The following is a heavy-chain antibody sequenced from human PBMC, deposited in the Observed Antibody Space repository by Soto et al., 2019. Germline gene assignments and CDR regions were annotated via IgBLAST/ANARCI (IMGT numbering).Heavy chain of an antibody. CDR2: ISWNSGSI. CDR1: GFTFDDYA. Sequence: EVQLVESGGGLVQPGRSLRLSCAASGFTFDDYAMHWVRQAPGKGLEWVSGISWNSGSIGYADSVKGRFTISRDNAKNSLYLQMNSLRAEDTALYYCANDITSGWYLAYFDYWGQGTLVTVSS. J-gene: IGHJ4*02. D-gene: IGHD6-19*01. CDR3: ANDITSGWYLAYFDY. V-gene: IGHV3-9*01.